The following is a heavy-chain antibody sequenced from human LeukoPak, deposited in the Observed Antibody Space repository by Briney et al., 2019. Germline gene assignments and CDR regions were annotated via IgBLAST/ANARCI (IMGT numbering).Heavy chain of an antibody. CDR2: IKHIVSTA. CDR1: GGTFSSYA. J-gene: IGHJ6*03. CDR3: ARGQWSVRNSWYYYYYMDV. Sequence: SLKLSCTASGGTFSSYAMSWVRQAPGQGLEWMGGIKHIVSTANYAHKMKGRVTITTDESTNTAYMELNSLRSEDTAVYYCARGQWSVRNSWYYYYYMDVWGKGTTVTVSS. D-gene: IGHD6-13*01. V-gene: IGHV1-69*05.